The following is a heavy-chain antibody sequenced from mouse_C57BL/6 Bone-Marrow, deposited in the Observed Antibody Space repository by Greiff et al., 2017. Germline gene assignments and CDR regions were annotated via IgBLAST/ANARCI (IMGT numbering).Heavy chain of an antibody. CDR2: IHPNSGST. CDR1: GYTFTSYW. CDR3: ARGGNGYSLDY. J-gene: IGHJ2*01. V-gene: IGHV1-64*01. Sequence: VKLVESGAELVKPGASVKLSCKASGYTFTSYWMHWVKQRPGQGLEWIGMIHPNSGSTNYNEKFKSKATLTVDKSSSTAYMQLSSLTSEDSAVYYCARGGNGYSLDYWGQGTTLTVSS. D-gene: IGHD2-3*01.